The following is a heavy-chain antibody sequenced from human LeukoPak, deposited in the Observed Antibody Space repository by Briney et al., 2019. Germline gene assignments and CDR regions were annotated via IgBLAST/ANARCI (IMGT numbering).Heavy chain of an antibody. V-gene: IGHV1-18*01. D-gene: IGHD3-22*01. CDR1: GYTFTSYG. J-gene: IGHJ4*02. CDR3: ARSYDSSGYDPPWAYFDY. CDR2: ISAYNGNT. Sequence: ASVKVSCKASGYTFTSYGISWVRQAPGQGLEWMGWISAYNGNTNYAQKLQGRVTMTTDTSTSTAYMELRSLRSDDTAVYYCARSYDSSGYDPPWAYFDYWGQGTLVNVS.